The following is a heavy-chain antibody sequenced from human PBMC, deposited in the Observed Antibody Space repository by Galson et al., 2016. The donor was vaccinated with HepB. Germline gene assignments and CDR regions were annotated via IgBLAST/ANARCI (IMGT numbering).Heavy chain of an antibody. CDR2: ISGRTGNT. CDR3: AKDSTDYYDGSGYYSYFDY. V-gene: IGHV3-23*01. CDR1: GFTFSSYA. Sequence: SLRLSCAASGFTFSSYAMTWVRQAPGTGLEWVSAISGRTGNTYYADLVKGRFTISRDKSKNTLYLQMNSLRVDDTAVYYCAKDSTDYYDGSGYYSYFDYWGQGTLVTVSS. D-gene: IGHD3-22*01. J-gene: IGHJ4*02.